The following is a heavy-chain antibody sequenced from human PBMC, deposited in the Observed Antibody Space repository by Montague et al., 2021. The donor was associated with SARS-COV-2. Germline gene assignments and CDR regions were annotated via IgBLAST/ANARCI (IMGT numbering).Heavy chain of an antibody. Sequence: SETLSLTSAVSGAPVNRGLSSWSWFRRPPGKALEWIGNMFYTGSTTYNRPLKSRLTISLDASKNQFSLSLSSVTAADTALYYCARFSVRDYYFDYWGQGTLVSVS. D-gene: IGHD3-10*01. CDR1: GAPVNRGLSS. CDR2: MFYTGST. V-gene: IGHV4-61*01. CDR3: ARFSVRDYYFDY. J-gene: IGHJ4*02.